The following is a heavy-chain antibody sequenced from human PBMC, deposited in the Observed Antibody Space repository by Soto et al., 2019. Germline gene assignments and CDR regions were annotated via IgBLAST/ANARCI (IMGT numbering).Heavy chain of an antibody. CDR3: ARGERQQQRGY. Sequence: SETLSLTCAVSGYSISSSNWWGWIRQPPGKGLEWIGESHQSGYTHSNSSLESRVTISVDKSKNQFSLNLSSVTDADTAVYYCARGERQQQRGYWGQGTLVTVSS. D-gene: IGHD6-25*01. V-gene: IGHV4-28*03. J-gene: IGHJ4*02. CDR2: SHQSGYT. CDR1: GYSISSSNW.